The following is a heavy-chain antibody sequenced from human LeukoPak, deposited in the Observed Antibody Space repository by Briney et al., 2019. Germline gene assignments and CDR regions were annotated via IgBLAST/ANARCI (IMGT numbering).Heavy chain of an antibody. D-gene: IGHD3-3*01. V-gene: IGHV4-31*03. CDR2: IYYSGST. CDR3: AGQKMYYDFWSGYSRYFDY. Sequence: PSETLSLTCTVSGGSISSGGYYWSWIRQHPGKGLEWIGYIYYSGSTYYNPSLKSRVTISVDTSKNQFSLKLSSVTAADTAVYYCAGQKMYYDFWSGYSRYFDYWGQGTLVTVSS. J-gene: IGHJ4*02. CDR1: GGSISSGGYY.